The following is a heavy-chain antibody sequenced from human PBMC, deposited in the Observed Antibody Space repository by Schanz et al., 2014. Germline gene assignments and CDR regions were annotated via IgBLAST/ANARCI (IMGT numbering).Heavy chain of an antibody. CDR3: ARGVEGYDGGGGGFDP. J-gene: IGHJ5*02. D-gene: IGHD2-21*01. CDR1: GFTFSSYA. CDR2: ISYDGRNK. Sequence: QVQLVESGGGVVQPGRSLRLSCAASGFTFSSYAMHWVRQAPGKGLEWVAVISYDGRNKYYADSVKGRFTISRDNSKNTLYLQMNSLRAEDTAVYYCARGVEGYDGGGGGFDPWGQGTLVTVSS. V-gene: IGHV3-30-3*01.